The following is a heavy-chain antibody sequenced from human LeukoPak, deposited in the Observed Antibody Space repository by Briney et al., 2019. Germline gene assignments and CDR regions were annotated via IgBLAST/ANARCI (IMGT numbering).Heavy chain of an antibody. D-gene: IGHD2-2*01. J-gene: IGHJ5*02. V-gene: IGHV1-2*06. CDR3: ARDEDVGDCTTTSCGWFDP. CDR1: GYTFTGYY. Sequence: GASVKVSCKASGYTFTGYYMHWVRQAPGQGLEWMGRIHPNSGDTNYAQKFQGRVTMTRDTSISTAYLELSRLTSDDTAVYYCARDEDVGDCTTTSCGWFDPWGQGTLVTVSS. CDR2: IHPNSGDT.